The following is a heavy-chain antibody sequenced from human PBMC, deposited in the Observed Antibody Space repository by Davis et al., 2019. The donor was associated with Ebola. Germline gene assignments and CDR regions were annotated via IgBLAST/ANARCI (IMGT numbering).Heavy chain of an antibody. CDR3: ARVPLLGSGWDYYFDY. Sequence: AASVKVSCKASGGTFSSYAISWVRQAPGQGLAWMGRIIPIIGIANYAQKFQGRVTITADKSTSTAYMEVRSLRSDDTAVYYCARVPLLGSGWDYYFDYWGQGTLVTVSS. CDR1: GGTFSSYA. CDR2: IIPIIGIA. V-gene: IGHV1-69*04. D-gene: IGHD6-19*01. J-gene: IGHJ4*02.